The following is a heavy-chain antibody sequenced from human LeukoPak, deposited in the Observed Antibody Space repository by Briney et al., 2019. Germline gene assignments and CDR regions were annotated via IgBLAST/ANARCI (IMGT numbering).Heavy chain of an antibody. J-gene: IGHJ3*02. CDR2: IYSGGRT. V-gene: IGHV3-66*01. CDR1: EFTVNSNY. D-gene: IGHD2-15*01. CDR3: ARDSVDIVVVVAAHAHDAFDI. Sequence: GGSLRLSCAASEFTVNSNYMSWVRQAPGKGLEWVSVIYSGGRTYYADSVKGRFTISRDNSKNTLFLQMNSLRAEDTAVYYCARDSVDIVVVVAAHAHDAFDIWGQGTMVTVSS.